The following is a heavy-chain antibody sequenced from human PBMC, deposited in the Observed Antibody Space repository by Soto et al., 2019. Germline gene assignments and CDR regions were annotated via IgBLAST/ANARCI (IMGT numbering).Heavy chain of an antibody. CDR3: ARVKKDIVVVVAGTRFYYGMDV. CDR2: ISVYNGNT. D-gene: IGHD2-15*01. V-gene: IGHV1-18*01. J-gene: IGHJ6*02. CDR1: GYTFTNYG. Sequence: GASGKVSCKASGYTFTNYGLSWVLQAPGQGLEWMGWISVYNGNTNYAQKVQGRVTMTTDTSTSTAYMELRSLRSDDTAVYYCARVKKDIVVVVAGTRFYYGMDVWGQGTTVTVSS.